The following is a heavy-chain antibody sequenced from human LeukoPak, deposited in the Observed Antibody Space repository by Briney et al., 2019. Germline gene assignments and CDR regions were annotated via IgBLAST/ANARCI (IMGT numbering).Heavy chain of an antibody. D-gene: IGHD2-2*01. CDR2: ISSSSSYI. J-gene: IGHJ4*02. CDR1: GFTFSSYS. CDR3: AKDIVVVAADFDY. V-gene: IGHV3-21*01. Sequence: GGSLRLSCAASGFTFSSYSMNWVRQAPGKGLEWVSSISSSSSYIYYADSVKGRFTISRDNAKNSLYLQMNSLRAEDTAVYYCAKDIVVVAADFDYWGQGTLVTVSS.